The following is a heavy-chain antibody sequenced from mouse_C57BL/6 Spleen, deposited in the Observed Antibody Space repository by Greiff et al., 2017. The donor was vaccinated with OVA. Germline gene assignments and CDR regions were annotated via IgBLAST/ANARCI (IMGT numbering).Heavy chain of an antibody. D-gene: IGHD1-1*01. CDR1: GYSITSDY. V-gene: IGHV3-8*01. Sequence: EVQLQESGPGLAKPSQTLSLTCSVTGYSITSDYWNWIRKFPGNKLEYMGYISYSGSTYYNPSLKSRISITRDTSKNQYYLQLNSVTTEDTATYYCARYPSITTVVAPYFDYWGQGTTLTVSS. J-gene: IGHJ2*01. CDR3: ARYPSITTVVAPYFDY. CDR2: ISYSGST.